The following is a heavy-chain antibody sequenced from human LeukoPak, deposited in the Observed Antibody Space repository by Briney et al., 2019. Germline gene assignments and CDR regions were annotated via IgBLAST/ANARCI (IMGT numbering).Heavy chain of an antibody. V-gene: IGHV3-23*01. CDR3: ATATVTTSNTAFDY. D-gene: IGHD4-17*01. J-gene: IGHJ4*02. Sequence: GGSLRLSCAASGFTFSSYAMSWVRQAPGKGLEWVSAISGSAGRTYYADSVKGRFTISRDNSKNTLFLQMNSLRAEDTAVYYCATATVTTSNTAFDYWGQGTLVTVSS. CDR2: ISGSAGRT. CDR1: GFTFSSYA.